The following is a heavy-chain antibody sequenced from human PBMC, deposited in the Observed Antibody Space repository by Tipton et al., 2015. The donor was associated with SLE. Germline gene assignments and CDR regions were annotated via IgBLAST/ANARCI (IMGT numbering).Heavy chain of an antibody. CDR3: AKIGSSVYYGMDV. CDR2: ISSSSSYT. D-gene: IGHD6-13*01. CDR1: GFTFSDYY. J-gene: IGHJ6*02. Sequence: SLRLSCAASGFTFSDYYMSWIRQAPGKGLEWVSYISSSSSYTNYADSVKGRFTISRDNAKNSLYLQMNSLRAEDTAVYYCAKIGSSVYYGMDVWGQGTTVTVSS. V-gene: IGHV3-11*06.